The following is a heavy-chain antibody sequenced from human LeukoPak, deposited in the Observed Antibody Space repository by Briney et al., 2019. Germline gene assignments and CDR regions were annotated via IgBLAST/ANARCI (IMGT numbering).Heavy chain of an antibody. D-gene: IGHD1-26*01. CDR3: ATGTDSRKVGY. CDR1: GGSISSVDHY. CDR2: VYYSGST. Sequence: PSETLSLTCTVSGGSISSVDHYWNWIRQHPGKGLEWIGCVYYSGSTYYNPSLKSRVTISADTSKSQFSLQLSSVTAADTAVYYCATGTDSRKVGYWGQGTLVTVSS. J-gene: IGHJ4*02. V-gene: IGHV4-31*03.